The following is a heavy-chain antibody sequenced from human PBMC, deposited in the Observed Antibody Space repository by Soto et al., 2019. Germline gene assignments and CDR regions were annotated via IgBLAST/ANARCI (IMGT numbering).Heavy chain of an antibody. D-gene: IGHD2-15*01. CDR3: ARDGLDCSGGSCYQTLFDY. CDR1: GGSISSYY. V-gene: IGHV4-59*01. J-gene: IGHJ4*02. CDR2: IYYSGST. Sequence: SETLSLTCTVSGGSISSYYWSWIRQPPGKGLEWIGYIYYSGSTNYNPSLKSRVTISVDTSKNQFSLKLSSVTAADTAVYYCARDGLDCSGGSCYQTLFDYWGQGTLVTVS.